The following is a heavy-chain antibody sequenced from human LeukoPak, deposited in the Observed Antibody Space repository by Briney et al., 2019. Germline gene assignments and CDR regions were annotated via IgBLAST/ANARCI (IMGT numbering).Heavy chain of an antibody. CDR2: IYSGGST. Sequence: QPGGSLRLSCAASGFTVSSNYMSWVRQAPGKGLEWVSVIYSGGSTYYADSVKGRFTISRDNSKNTLYPQMNSLRAEDTAVYYCATYYYDSSGYDRDYWGQGTLVTVSS. J-gene: IGHJ4*02. D-gene: IGHD3-22*01. CDR3: ATYYYDSSGYDRDY. CDR1: GFTVSSNY. V-gene: IGHV3-53*01.